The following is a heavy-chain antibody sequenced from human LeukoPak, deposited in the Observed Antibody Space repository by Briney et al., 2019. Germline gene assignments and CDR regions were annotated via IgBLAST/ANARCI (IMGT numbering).Heavy chain of an antibody. CDR3: ATTIHGDFLFDY. V-gene: IGHV3-21*01. J-gene: IGHJ4*02. CDR1: GFTFSSYS. D-gene: IGHD4-17*01. Sequence: PGGSLRLSCAAPGFTFSSYSMNWVRQAPGKGLEWVSSISSSSSYIYYADSVKGRFTISRDNAKNSLYLQMNSLRAEDTAVYDCATTIHGDFLFDYWGQGTLVTVSS. CDR2: ISSSSSYI.